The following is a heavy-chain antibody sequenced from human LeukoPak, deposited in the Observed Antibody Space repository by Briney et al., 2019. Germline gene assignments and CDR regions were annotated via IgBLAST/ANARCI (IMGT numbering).Heavy chain of an antibody. CDR2: INPNSGGT. CDR1: GYTFTGYY. D-gene: IGHD3-22*01. J-gene: IGHJ3*02. CDR3: ARYSYYDSSGPYDAFDI. Sequence: ASVTVSCKASGYTFTGYYMHWVRQAPGQGLEWMGWINPNSGGTNYVQKVQGRVTMTTDTSTNTAYMELRSLRSDDTAVYYCARYSYYDSSGPYDAFDIWGQGTMVTVSS. V-gene: IGHV1-2*02.